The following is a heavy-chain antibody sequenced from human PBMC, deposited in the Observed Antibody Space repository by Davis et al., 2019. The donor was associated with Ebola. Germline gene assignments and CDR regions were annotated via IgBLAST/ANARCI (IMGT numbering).Heavy chain of an antibody. Sequence: AASVKVSCKASGYRFTGYYIHWVRQAPGQGLEWMGRINPNSGGTNYAQKFQGRVTMTRDTSISTAYMELSRLRSDDTAVYYCARDPQYSSGWFDWGQGTLITVSS. CDR3: ARDPQYSSGWFD. V-gene: IGHV1-2*06. CDR2: INPNSGGT. D-gene: IGHD6-19*01. CDR1: GYRFTGYY. J-gene: IGHJ4*02.